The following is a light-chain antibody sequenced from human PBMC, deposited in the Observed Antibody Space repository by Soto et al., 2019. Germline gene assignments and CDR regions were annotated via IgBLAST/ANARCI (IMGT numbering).Light chain of an antibody. J-gene: IGKJ4*01. V-gene: IGKV3-15*01. Sequence: EIVMTQSPATLSVSPGGRATLSCRANQSVYSNLAWYQQKPGQAPRLLIYGASTRATGIPARFSGSGAGTDFTLTISSLQSEDSAVYYCQQYNNWPPVTFGGGTRVEIK. CDR1: QSVYSN. CDR2: GAS. CDR3: QQYNNWPPVT.